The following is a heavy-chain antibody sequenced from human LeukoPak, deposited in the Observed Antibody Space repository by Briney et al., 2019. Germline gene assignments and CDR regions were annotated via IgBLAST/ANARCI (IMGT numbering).Heavy chain of an antibody. D-gene: IGHD3-22*01. J-gene: IGHJ4*02. V-gene: IGHV1-2*02. Sequence: ASVKVSCKASGYTFTGYYLHWVRQAPGQGLEWMGWINPNSGGTSYAQKFQGRVTMTEDTSTDTAYMELSSLRSEDTAVYYCATDPNYYDSSGSDYWGQGTLVTVSS. CDR3: ATDPNYYDSSGSDY. CDR2: INPNSGGT. CDR1: GYTFTGYY.